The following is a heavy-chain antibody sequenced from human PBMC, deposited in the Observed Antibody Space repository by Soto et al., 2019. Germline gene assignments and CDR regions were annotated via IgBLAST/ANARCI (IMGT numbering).Heavy chain of an antibody. CDR2: ISWNSGSI. D-gene: IGHD3-10*01. CDR1: GFTFDDYA. Sequence: EVQLVESGGGLVQPGRSLRLSCAASGFTFDDYAMHWVRQAPGKGLEWVSGISWNSGSIGYADSVKGRFTISRDNAKNSLYLQMNSLRAEDTALYYCAKDGGITMFRGVITKSAGFDYWGQGTVVTVSS. V-gene: IGHV3-9*01. J-gene: IGHJ4*02. CDR3: AKDGGITMFRGVITKSAGFDY.